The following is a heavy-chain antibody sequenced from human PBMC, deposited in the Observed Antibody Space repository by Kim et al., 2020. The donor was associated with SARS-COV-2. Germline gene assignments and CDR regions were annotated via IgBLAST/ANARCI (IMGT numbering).Heavy chain of an antibody. Sequence: RLHISRDNSKNTVYLQMNSLRAEDTAVYYCARGGGWYCSSTSCYNSNFDYWGQGTLVTVSS. V-gene: IGHV3-30*07. J-gene: IGHJ4*02. CDR3: ARGGGWYCSSTSCYNSNFDY. D-gene: IGHD2-2*02.